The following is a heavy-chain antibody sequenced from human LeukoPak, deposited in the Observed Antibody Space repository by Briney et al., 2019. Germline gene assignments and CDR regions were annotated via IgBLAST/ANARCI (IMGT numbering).Heavy chain of an antibody. D-gene: IGHD3-3*01. CDR2: ISGSGGST. J-gene: IGHJ4*02. Sequence: PGGSLRLSCAASGFTFSSYAMGWVRQAPGKGLEWVSAISGSGGSTYYADSVKGRFTISRDNSKNTLYLQMNSLRAEDTAVYYCAKAPLRFLEWLSFFDYWGQGTLVTVSS. CDR3: AKAPLRFLEWLSFFDY. V-gene: IGHV3-23*01. CDR1: GFTFSSYA.